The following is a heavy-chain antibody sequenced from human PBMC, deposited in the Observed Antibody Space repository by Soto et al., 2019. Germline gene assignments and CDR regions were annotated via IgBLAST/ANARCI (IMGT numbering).Heavy chain of an antibody. CDR2: IDASGNT. Sequence: SETLSLTCTVSGDSISTYYWSWVRRPAGKGLEWIGRIDASGNTNYNPSLKSRVTMSADTSKKQFSLKLTSVTAADTAVYYCARYSNNWFQTEGRDVFCQGTTGTVSS. CDR3: ARYSNNWFQTEGRDV. J-gene: IGHJ6*02. V-gene: IGHV4-4*07. CDR1: GDSISTYY. D-gene: IGHD1-20*01.